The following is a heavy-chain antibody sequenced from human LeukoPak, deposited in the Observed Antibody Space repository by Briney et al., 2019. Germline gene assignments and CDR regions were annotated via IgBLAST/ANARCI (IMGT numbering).Heavy chain of an antibody. D-gene: IGHD3-3*01. J-gene: IGHJ4*02. Sequence: GGSLRLSCAASGFTFSNYGMHWVRQAPGKGLEWVAFIRSDGNKKYYADSVKGRFTISRDNTKNTLYLQMNSLGAEDTAVYYCEVSYDFLRDRYNWGQGTLVTVSS. V-gene: IGHV3-30*02. CDR2: IRSDGNKK. CDR3: EVSYDFLRDRYN. CDR1: GFTFSNYG.